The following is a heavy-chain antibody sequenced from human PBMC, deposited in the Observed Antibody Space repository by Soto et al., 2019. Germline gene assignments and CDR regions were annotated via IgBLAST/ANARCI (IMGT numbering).Heavy chain of an antibody. CDR3: ARDLRGSDTSSFDY. CDR1: GFTFSGYS. J-gene: IGHJ4*02. CDR2: ISSSSSYK. V-gene: IGHV3-21*01. D-gene: IGHD6-6*01. Sequence: GSLRLSCAASGFTFSGYSINWVRQAPGKGLEWVSSISSSSSYKYYADSVKGRFTVSRDNAKNSLYLQMNSLRAEDTAVYYCARDLRGSDTSSFDYWGQGTLVTVSS.